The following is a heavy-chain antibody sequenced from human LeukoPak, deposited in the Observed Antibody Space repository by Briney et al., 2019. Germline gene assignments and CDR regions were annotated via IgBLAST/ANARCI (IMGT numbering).Heavy chain of an antibody. CDR3: ARVRSYYYDSSGYYGGDYYFDY. J-gene: IGHJ4*02. D-gene: IGHD3-22*01. V-gene: IGHV1-2*02. CDR2: INPNSGGT. CDR1: GYTFTGYY. Sequence: APVKVSCKASGYTFTGYYMHWVRQAPGQGLEWMGWINPNSGGTNYAQKFQGRVTMTRDTSISTAYMELSRLRSDDTAVYYCARVRSYYYDSSGYYGGDYYFDYWGQGTLVTVSS.